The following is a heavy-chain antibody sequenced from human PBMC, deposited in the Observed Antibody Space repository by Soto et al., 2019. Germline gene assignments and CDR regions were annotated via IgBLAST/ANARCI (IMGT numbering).Heavy chain of an antibody. V-gene: IGHV1-3*01. CDR2: INAGNGNT. D-gene: IGHD2-21*01. CDR3: AKGEWIYCKGGNCYYYDF. Sequence: ASVKVSCKASGYTFTGYAMHWVRQAPGQRLEWMGWINAGNGNTKYSQKFQGRFTITRDTSASTAYMELSSLRSEDTAVYYCAKGEWIYCKGGNCYYYDFWSRGTVV. J-gene: IGHJ4*02. CDR1: GYTFTGYA.